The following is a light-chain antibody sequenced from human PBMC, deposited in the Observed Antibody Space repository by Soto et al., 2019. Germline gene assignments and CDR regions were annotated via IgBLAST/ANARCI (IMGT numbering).Light chain of an antibody. CDR2: SNS. CDR3: AAWDDSLSGPV. J-gene: IGLJ7*01. CDR1: SSNIETNT. Sequence: QSVLTQPPSASGTPGQRGTIFCSGSSSNIETNTVNWYQQLPGTAPKILIYSNSQRPSGVPDRFSGSKSGTAASLTISGLQSEDEADYYCAAWDDSLSGPVFGGGTQLTVL. V-gene: IGLV1-44*01.